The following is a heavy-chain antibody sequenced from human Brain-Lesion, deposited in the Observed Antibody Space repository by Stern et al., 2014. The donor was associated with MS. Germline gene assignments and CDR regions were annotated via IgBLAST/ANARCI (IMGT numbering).Heavy chain of an antibody. D-gene: IGHD6-19*01. Sequence: EVQLVESGAEVKKPGESLKISCKGSGYRFDNYWIGWVRQKPGKGLEWTGIIYTADSDPRYSPSLQGQVTISADKSISTVYLQWSSLKASDTAMYYCARTYSSGWYGGHAFDIWGQGTMVTVSS. CDR1: GYRFDNYW. J-gene: IGHJ3*02. CDR3: ARTYSSGWYGGHAFDI. V-gene: IGHV5-51*01. CDR2: IYTADSDP.